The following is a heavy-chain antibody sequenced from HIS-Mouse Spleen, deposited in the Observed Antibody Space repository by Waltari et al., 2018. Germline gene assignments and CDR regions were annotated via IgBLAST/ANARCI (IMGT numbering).Heavy chain of an antibody. V-gene: IGHV3-15*01. J-gene: IGHJ4*02. CDR3: TSEARIAAIDY. CDR1: GFTFGTAG. CDR2: IKSKTDGGTT. D-gene: IGHD6-13*01. Sequence: EVQLVESGGCLVKPGGSLRLSCAASGFTFGTAGMSWVRQAPGKGLEWVGRIKSKTDGGTTDYAAPVKGRFTISRDDSKNTLYLQMNSLKTEDTAVYYCTSEARIAAIDYWGQGTLVTVSS.